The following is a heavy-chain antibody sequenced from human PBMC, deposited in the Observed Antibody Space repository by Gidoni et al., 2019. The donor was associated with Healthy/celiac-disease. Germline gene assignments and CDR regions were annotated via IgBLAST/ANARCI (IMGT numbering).Heavy chain of an antibody. J-gene: IGHJ5*02. Sequence: QLQLQESGPGLVKPSETLSLTCTVSGGSISSSSYYWGWIRQPPGKGLEWIGSIYYSGSTYYNPSLKSRVTISVDTSKNQFSLKLSSVTAADTAVYYCARVVVWVTAGTRWFDPWGQGTLVTVSS. CDR2: IYYSGST. CDR1: GGSISSSSYY. V-gene: IGHV4-39*07. CDR3: ARVVVWVTAGTRWFDP. D-gene: IGHD6-13*01.